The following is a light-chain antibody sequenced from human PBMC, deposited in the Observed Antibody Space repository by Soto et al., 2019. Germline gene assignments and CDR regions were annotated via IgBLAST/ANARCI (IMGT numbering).Light chain of an antibody. CDR3: TASDDNLNAYV. V-gene: IGLV1-47*02. CDR1: TPDIGTYY. CDR2: LHD. Sequence: QSVLNQPPAASSTPVQTVTTSCSGSTPDIGTYYVSWYQHLPGAAPKLLIYLHDTRASGESDRFSGSKPGTPASQAINGFRSDNEADYNCTASDDNLNAYVFGSGTTVTVL. J-gene: IGLJ1*01.